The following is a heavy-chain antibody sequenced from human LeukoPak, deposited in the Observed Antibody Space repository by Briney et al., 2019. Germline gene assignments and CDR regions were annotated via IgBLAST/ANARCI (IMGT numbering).Heavy chain of an antibody. D-gene: IGHD2-2*01. CDR3: ARVSVAHCSSTSCSRVDFQH. J-gene: IGHJ1*01. CDR1: GYTFGIYG. Sequence: ASVTVSFKASGYTFGIYGFSWVRQAPGQGLEWMGWISAFSGNTKYPQNLQGRVSMTTDTSTSTAYMELRSLRSDDTAVYYCARVSVAHCSSTSCSRVDFQHWGQGTLVTVSS. CDR2: ISAFSGNT. V-gene: IGHV1-18*01.